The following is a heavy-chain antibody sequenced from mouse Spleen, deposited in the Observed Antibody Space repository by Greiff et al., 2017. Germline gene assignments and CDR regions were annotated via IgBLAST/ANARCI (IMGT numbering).Heavy chain of an antibody. J-gene: IGHJ3*01. V-gene: IGHV2-9*02. Sequence: VKLVESGPGLVAPSQSLSITCTVSGFSLTSYGVHWVRQPPGKGLEWLGVIWAGGSTNYNSALMSRLSISKDNSKSQVFLKMNSLQTDDTAMYYCAREESMITPSWFAYWGQGTLVTVSA. CDR1: GFSLTSYG. CDR3: AREESMITPSWFAY. CDR2: IWAGGST. D-gene: IGHD2-4*01.